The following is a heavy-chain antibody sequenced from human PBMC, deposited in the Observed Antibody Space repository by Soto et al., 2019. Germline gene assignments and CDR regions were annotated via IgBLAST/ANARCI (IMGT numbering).Heavy chain of an antibody. D-gene: IGHD5-12*01. V-gene: IGHV4-39*07. Sequence: PSETLSLTCTVSGGSISSSSYYWGWIRQPPGKGLEWIGSIYYSGSTYYNPSLKSRVTISVDTSKNQFSLKLSSVTAADTAVYYCARDRLDGYNKYYYYGMDVWGQGTTVTFSS. CDR1: GGSISSSSYY. CDR3: ARDRLDGYNKYYYYGMDV. CDR2: IYYSGST. J-gene: IGHJ6*02.